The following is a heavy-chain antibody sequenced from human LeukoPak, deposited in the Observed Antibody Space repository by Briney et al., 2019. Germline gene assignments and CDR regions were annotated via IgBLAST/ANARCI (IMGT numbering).Heavy chain of an antibody. D-gene: IGHD2-2*01. CDR3: ARGWEPAAIPTDFDY. Sequence: GGSLRLSCAASGFTVSSNYMNWVRQAPGKGLEWVSMIYPNGNTIYTDPVKGRFTISRDNSKNTLDLQMSSLRAEDTAVYYCARGWEPAAIPTDFDYWGQGTLVTVSS. CDR2: IYPNGNT. V-gene: IGHV3-66*01. CDR1: GFTVSSNY. J-gene: IGHJ4*02.